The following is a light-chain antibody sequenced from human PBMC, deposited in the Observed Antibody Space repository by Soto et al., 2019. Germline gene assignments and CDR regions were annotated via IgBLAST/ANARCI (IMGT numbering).Light chain of an antibody. V-gene: IGKV1-5*01. CDR3: QEYESHLRT. Sequence: DIPMTQSPSTLSASIGDRLTITCRASLSISSWLAWYQQKSGKAPQLLIYDASTLESGVPPRFSASGSGTEFSLTISSLQPDDFATYYCQEYESHLRTFGPGTKVEIK. CDR1: LSISSW. CDR2: DAS. J-gene: IGKJ1*01.